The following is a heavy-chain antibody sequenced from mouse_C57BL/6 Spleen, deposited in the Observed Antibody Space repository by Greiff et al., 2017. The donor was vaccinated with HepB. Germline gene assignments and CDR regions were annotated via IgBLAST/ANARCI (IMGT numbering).Heavy chain of an antibody. J-gene: IGHJ2*01. Sequence: VQLQQSGAELVRPGASVTLSCKASGYTFTDYEMHWVKQTPVHGLEWIGAIDPETGGTAYNQKFKGKAILTADKSSSTAYMELRSLTSEDSAVYYCTRDENYYGNYFDYWGQGTTLTVSS. D-gene: IGHD1-1*01. CDR2: IDPETGGT. CDR1: GYTFTDYE. V-gene: IGHV1-15*01. CDR3: TRDENYYGNYFDY.